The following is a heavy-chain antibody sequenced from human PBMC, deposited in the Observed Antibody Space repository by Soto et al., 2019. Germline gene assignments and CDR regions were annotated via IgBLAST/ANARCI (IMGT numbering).Heavy chain of an antibody. D-gene: IGHD6-19*01. V-gene: IGHV3-49*03. CDR3: TRVGQWLVRYYYMDV. J-gene: IGHJ6*03. CDR2: IRSKAYGGTT. CDR1: GFTFGDYA. Sequence: GGSLRLSCTASGFTFGDYAMSWFRQAPGKGLEWVGFIRSKAYGGTTEYAASVKGRFTISRDDSKSIAYLQMNSLKTEDTAVYYCTRVGQWLVRYYYMDVWGKGTTVTVSS.